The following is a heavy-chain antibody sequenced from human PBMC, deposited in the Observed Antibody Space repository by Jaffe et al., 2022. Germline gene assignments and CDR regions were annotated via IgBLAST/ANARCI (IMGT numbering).Heavy chain of an antibody. V-gene: IGHV3-21*01. CDR1: GFTFSSYS. Sequence: EVQLVESGGGLVKPGGSLRLSCAASGFTFSSYSMNWVRQAPGKGLEWVSSISSSSSYIYYADSVKGRFTISRDNAKNSLYLQMNSLRAEDTAVYYCARANRGYKDYYYMDVWGKGTTVTVSS. J-gene: IGHJ6*03. CDR3: ARANRGYKDYYYMDV. D-gene: IGHD6-25*01. CDR2: ISSSSSYI.